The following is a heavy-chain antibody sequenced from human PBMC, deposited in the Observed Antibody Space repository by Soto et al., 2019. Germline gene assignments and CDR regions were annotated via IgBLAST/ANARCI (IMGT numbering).Heavy chain of an antibody. Sequence: EVQLLKSGGGLVQPGGSLRLSCLASGFPSSTYGFSTYAMTWVRQPPGKGLEWVSVITGSGVHSYYADSEKGRFTISRDNSRNTPFLQMDSLRADDTAVYFCAKGTSSEFLLSFDDWGHGTLVTVSS. CDR3: AKGTSSEFLLSFDD. CDR1: GFPSSTYGFSTYA. J-gene: IGHJ4*01. CDR2: ITGSGVHS. V-gene: IGHV3-23*01. D-gene: IGHD3-10*01.